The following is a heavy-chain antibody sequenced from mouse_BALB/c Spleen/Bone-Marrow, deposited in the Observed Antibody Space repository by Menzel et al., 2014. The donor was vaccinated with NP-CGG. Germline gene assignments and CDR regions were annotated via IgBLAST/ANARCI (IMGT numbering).Heavy chain of an antibody. CDR2: IFPGDVDT. CDR3: AREVGRGGYFDV. D-gene: IGHD1-1*02. CDR1: GYTFTNYY. Sequence: VMLVESGPELVMPGTSVKISCKASGYTFTNYYIHGLKQRPGQGLEWIGWIFPGDVDTNYNEKFKGKATLTADESSSTAYMQLSSLTSEDSAVYFCAREVGRGGYFDVWGAGTTDTVSS. J-gene: IGHJ1*01. V-gene: IGHV1S56*01.